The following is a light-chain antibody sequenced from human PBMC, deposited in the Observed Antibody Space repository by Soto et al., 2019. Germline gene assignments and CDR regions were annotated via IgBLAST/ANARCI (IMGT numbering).Light chain of an antibody. V-gene: IGLV2-14*01. J-gene: IGLJ3*02. CDR3: ISYTSSSTVA. Sequence: QSALTQPASVSGSPGQSINISCTGTTSDVGGYDYVSWYQQHPGKAPKLMIYDVTHRPSGVSSRFSGSKSGNTASLTISGLQAEDEALYHCISYTSSSTVAFGGGTQLTVL. CDR2: DVT. CDR1: TSDVGGYDY.